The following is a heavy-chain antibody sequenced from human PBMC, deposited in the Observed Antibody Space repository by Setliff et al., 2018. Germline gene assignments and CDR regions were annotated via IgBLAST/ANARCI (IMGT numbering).Heavy chain of an antibody. V-gene: IGHV4-39*01. D-gene: IGHD3-10*01. CDR1: GGSISSSSYY. J-gene: IGHJ6*03. Sequence: SETLSLTCTVSGGSISSSSYYWGWIRQPPGKGLEWIGSIHYSGSTYYNPSLESRVTMFVDTSKNQFSLRLNSVTAADTAVYYCARHVGIRGRGYNYYYYYMDVWGKGTTVTVSS. CDR2: IHYSGST. CDR3: ARHVGIRGRGYNYYYYYMDV.